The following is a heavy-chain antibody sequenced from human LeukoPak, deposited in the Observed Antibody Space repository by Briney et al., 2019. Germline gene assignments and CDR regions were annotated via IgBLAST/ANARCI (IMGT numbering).Heavy chain of an antibody. V-gene: IGHV3-66*01. D-gene: IGHD6-13*01. Sequence: GGSLRLSCAASGFTFSSYWMSWVRQAPGKGLEWVSVIYSGGSTYYADSVKGRFTISRDNSKNTLYLQMNSLRAEDTAVYYCARVQQQLAHFDYWGQGTLVTVSS. CDR3: ARVQQQLAHFDY. CDR2: IYSGGST. CDR1: GFTFSSYW. J-gene: IGHJ4*02.